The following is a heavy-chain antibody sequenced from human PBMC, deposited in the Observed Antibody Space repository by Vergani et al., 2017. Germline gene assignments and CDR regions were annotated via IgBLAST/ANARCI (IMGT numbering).Heavy chain of an antibody. V-gene: IGHV3-30*02. D-gene: IGHD2-8*01. J-gene: IGHJ6*03. CDR3: ARSGYCAHGVCYMTYYYYMDV. Sequence: QVQLVESGGGVVQPGGSLRLSCAASGFTFSSYGMHWVRQAPGKGLEWVAFIRYDGSKKYYADSVKGRFTISRDNSKNTLYLQMNNLRAADTAVYYCARSGYCAHGVCYMTYYYYMDVWGKGTAVTVSS. CDR1: GFTFSSYG. CDR2: IRYDGSKK.